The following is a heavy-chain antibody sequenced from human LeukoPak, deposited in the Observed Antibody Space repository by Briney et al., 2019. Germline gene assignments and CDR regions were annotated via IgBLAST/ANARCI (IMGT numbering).Heavy chain of an antibody. CDR2: ISSSGSII. Sequence: PGGSLRLSCAASGFSFSSYDMNWVSQAQGQGLGWVSYISSSGSIIYYADSVKGRFTISTDNAKNSLYLQMNSLRAEDTAVYYCARDPARTIFAVVIDYYFDYWGQGTLGTGSS. J-gene: IGHJ4*02. V-gene: IGHV3-48*03. D-gene: IGHD3-3*01. CDR3: ARDPARTIFAVVIDYYFDY. CDR1: GFSFSSYD.